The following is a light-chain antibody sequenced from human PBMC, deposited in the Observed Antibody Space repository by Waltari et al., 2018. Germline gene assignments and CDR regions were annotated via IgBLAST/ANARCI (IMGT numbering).Light chain of an antibody. CDR3: TSFTSSSTFV. Sequence: QSALTQPASVSGSPGQSITISCTGSSSDVGGYNYVSWYQQHPVKAPKLMISDVNKRPSGVSNRFSGSKSDNTPSLTISGLQAEDEAHYYCTSFTSSSTFVFGGGTKRTVL. V-gene: IGLV2-14*03. CDR1: SSDVGGYNY. CDR2: DVN. J-gene: IGLJ2*01.